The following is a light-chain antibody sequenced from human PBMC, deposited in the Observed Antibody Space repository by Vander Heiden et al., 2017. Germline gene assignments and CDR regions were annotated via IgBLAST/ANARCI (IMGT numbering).Light chain of an antibody. CDR3: VVFMGSGIWV. Sequence: QTVVTQEPSFAVSPGGTVPPTCGLNSGSVSSSNSPAWYQQTPGQAPRTVIYSTNIRSSGVPDRFSGSILGNKAALTITGAQADDESDYYCVVFMGSGIWVFGGGTKLTVL. CDR1: SGSVSSSNS. V-gene: IGLV8-61*01. J-gene: IGLJ3*02. CDR2: STN.